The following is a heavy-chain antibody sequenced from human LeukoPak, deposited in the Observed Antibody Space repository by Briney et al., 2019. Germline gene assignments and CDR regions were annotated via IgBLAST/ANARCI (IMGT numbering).Heavy chain of an antibody. Sequence: PGGSLRLSCAASGFTFSSYAMSWVRQAPGKGLEWVSAISGSGGSTYYADSVKGRFTISRDNSKNTLYLQMNSLRAEDTAVYYCAKVKFGRGYSYSFDYWGQGTLVTVSS. J-gene: IGHJ4*02. V-gene: IGHV3-23*01. D-gene: IGHD5-18*01. CDR2: ISGSGGST. CDR3: AKVKFGRGYSYSFDY. CDR1: GFTFSSYA.